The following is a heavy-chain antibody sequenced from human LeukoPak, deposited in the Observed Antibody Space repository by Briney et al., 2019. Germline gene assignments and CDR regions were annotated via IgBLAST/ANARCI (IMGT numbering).Heavy chain of an antibody. CDR1: GGSISSYY. J-gene: IGHJ2*01. CDR2: IYTNGAT. Sequence: PSETLSLTCTVSGGSISSYYWSWLRQPPGKGLEWIGRIYTNGATNYNPSLKSRVTMSIDTSKNQFSLKFKSVTAADTAVYYCARGPLGSGWYVADWYFGLWGRGALVTVSS. CDR3: ARGPLGSGWYVADWYFGL. V-gene: IGHV4-4*07. D-gene: IGHD6-19*01.